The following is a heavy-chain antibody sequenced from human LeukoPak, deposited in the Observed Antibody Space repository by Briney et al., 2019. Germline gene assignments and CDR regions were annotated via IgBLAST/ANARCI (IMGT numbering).Heavy chain of an antibody. Sequence: PSETLSLTCAVYGGSFSGYYWGWIRQPPGKGLEWIGSIYYSGSTYYNPSLKSRVTISVDTSKNQFSLKLSSVTAADTAVYYCARLLDDILTGYYRPFYFDYWGQGTLVTVSS. J-gene: IGHJ4*02. CDR1: GGSFSGYY. D-gene: IGHD3-9*01. V-gene: IGHV4-39*01. CDR2: IYYSGST. CDR3: ARLLDDILTGYYRPFYFDY.